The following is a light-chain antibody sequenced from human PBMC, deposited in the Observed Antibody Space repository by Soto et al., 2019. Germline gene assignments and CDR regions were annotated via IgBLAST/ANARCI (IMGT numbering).Light chain of an antibody. CDR3: SSYTSSSTYV. CDR2: DVS. J-gene: IGLJ1*01. V-gene: IGLV2-14*01. Sequence: QSVLTQPASVSGSPGQSSTISCTGTSSDVGGYNYVSWYQQHPGKAPKLMIYDVSNRPSGVSNRFSGSKSGNTASLTISGLQAEDEADYYCSSYTSSSTYVFATGTKV. CDR1: SSDVGGYNY.